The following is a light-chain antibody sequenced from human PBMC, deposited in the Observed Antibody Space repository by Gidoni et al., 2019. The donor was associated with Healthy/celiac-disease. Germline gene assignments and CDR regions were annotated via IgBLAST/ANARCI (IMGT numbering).Light chain of an antibody. CDR2: GAS. Sequence: EIVMTQSPATLSVSPGERATLSCRASQSVNSNLAWYQQKPGQAPRLLIYGASTRATGIPARFSGSGSGTEFTLTISSLQSEDFAVYYCQQYNNWPPGTFGQGTKLEIK. V-gene: IGKV3-15*01. J-gene: IGKJ2*01. CDR1: QSVNSN. CDR3: QQYNNWPPGT.